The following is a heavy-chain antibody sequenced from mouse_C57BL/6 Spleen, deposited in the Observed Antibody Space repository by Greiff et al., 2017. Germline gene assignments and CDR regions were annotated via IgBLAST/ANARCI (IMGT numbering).Heavy chain of an antibody. J-gene: IGHJ4*01. CDR1: GYTFTSYW. V-gene: IGHV1-64*01. D-gene: IGHD2-3*01. CDR3: ARWLLQYYAMGY. Sequence: QVQLQQPGAELVKPGASVKLSCKASGYTFTSYWMHWVKQRPGQGLEWIGMIHPNSGSTNYNEKFKSKATLTVDNSSSTAYMQLSSLTSEDSAVXYCARWLLQYYAMGYWGQGTSVTVSS. CDR2: IHPNSGST.